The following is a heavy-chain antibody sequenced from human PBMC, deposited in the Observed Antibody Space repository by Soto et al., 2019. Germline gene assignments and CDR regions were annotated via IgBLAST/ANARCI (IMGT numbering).Heavy chain of an antibody. D-gene: IGHD2-2*03. CDR1: GYTFTSYG. J-gene: IGHJ5*02. CDR2: ISAYNGNT. CDR3: ARAMDIVVVPAASHWFDP. V-gene: IGHV1-18*01. Sequence: ASVKVSCKASGYTFTSYGISWVRQAPGQGLEWMGWISAYNGNTNYAQKLQGRVTMTTDTSTSTAYMELRSLRSDDTAVYYCARAMDIVVVPAASHWFDPWGQGTLVTVSS.